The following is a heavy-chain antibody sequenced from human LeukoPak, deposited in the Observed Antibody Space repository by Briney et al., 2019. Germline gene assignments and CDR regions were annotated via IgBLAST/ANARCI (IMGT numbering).Heavy chain of an antibody. Sequence: GGSLRLSCATSGFTFDRYTIHWVRQAPGKGLEWVSLAGWAGGTTYYSDSVRGRFTIPRDSSKSTLYLQMNSLRAEDTAVYYCAKHKENYGDSCLDDYWGQGTLVTVSS. J-gene: IGHJ4*02. CDR1: GFTFDRYT. CDR3: AKHKENYGDSCLDDY. CDR2: AGWAGGTT. V-gene: IGHV3-43*01. D-gene: IGHD4-17*01.